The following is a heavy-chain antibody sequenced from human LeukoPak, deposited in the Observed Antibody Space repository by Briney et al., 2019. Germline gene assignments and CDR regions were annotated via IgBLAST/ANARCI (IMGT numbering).Heavy chain of an antibody. CDR1: GLTLSGYW. V-gene: IGHV3-74*01. J-gene: IGHJ4*02. CDR3: ARARGNTYGYFEY. Sequence: GGSLRLSCAASGLTLSGYWMHWVRQAPGKGLVWVSRINGDASSTSYADSVKGRLTISRDNAKSTLNLQMNSLRVENTAVYYCARARGNTYGYFEYWGQGTLVTVSS. D-gene: IGHD5-18*01. CDR2: INGDASST.